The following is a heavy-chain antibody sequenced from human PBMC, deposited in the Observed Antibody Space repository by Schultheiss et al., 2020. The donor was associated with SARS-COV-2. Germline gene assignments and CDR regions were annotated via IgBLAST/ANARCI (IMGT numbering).Heavy chain of an antibody. D-gene: IGHD6-19*01. CDR2: ISDSCST. J-gene: IGHJ5*02. Sequence: SETLSLTCAVYGGSFSGYYWSWIRQPPGKGLEWICRISDSCSTDYNPPLKIRVTISVDTSKNQFSLKLSLVTAADTAVYYCSSRVDFAEWLSKNYLWNWFDPWGQGTLVTVSS. CDR1: GGSFSGYY. V-gene: IGHV4-34*01. CDR3: SSRVDFAEWLSKNYLWNWFDP.